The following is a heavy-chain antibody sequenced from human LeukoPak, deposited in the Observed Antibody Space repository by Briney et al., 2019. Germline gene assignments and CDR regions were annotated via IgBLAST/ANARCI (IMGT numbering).Heavy chain of an antibody. J-gene: IGHJ4*02. D-gene: IGHD4-17*01. V-gene: IGHV4-34*01. CDR3: AREGGDSLFDY. Sequence: KPSETLSLTCAVHGGSFSGYYWSWIRQPPGKGLEWIGEINHSGSTNYNPSLKSRVTISVDTSKNQFSLKLSSVTAADTAVYYCAREGGDSLFDYWGQGTLVTVSS. CDR2: INHSGST. CDR1: GGSFSGYY.